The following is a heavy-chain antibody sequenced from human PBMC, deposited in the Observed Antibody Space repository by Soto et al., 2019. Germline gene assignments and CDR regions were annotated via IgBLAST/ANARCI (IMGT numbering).Heavy chain of an antibody. Sequence: PSETLSLTCTVSGDSISSYYWSWIRQPPGKGLEWIGYIYYSGSTNYNPSLKSRVTISVDTSKNQFSLKLSSVTAADTAVFYCARGGGGTDTAMVDYWGQGTLVTVSS. V-gene: IGHV4-59*01. J-gene: IGHJ4*02. CDR3: ARGGGGTDTAMVDY. CDR2: IYYSGST. D-gene: IGHD5-18*01. CDR1: GDSISSYY.